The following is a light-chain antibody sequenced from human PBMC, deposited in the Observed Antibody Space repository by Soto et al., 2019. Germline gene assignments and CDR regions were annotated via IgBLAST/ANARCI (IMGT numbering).Light chain of an antibody. Sequence: EIVMTQSPATLSVSPGGIATLSCRASQSISDTLAWYQQKPGQGPRLLIHGASTRATGFPARFSGSGSGTDFTLTISSLRSEDFAVYYCQQYNNWPWTCGQGTKVEIK. CDR2: GAS. CDR1: QSISDT. CDR3: QQYNNWPWT. V-gene: IGKV3-15*01. J-gene: IGKJ1*01.